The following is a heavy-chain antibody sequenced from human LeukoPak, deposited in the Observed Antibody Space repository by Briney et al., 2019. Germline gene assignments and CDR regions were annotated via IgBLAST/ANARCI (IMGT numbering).Heavy chain of an antibody. J-gene: IGHJ6*03. CDR2: INPSGGST. Sequence: ASVKVSCKASGYTFTSYYMHWVRQAPGQGLEWMGIINPSGGSTSYAQKFQGRVTMTRDTSTSTVYMELSSLRSEDTAVYYCAREYSTSVPSTGYYYYYMDVWGKGTTVTVSS. D-gene: IGHD6-6*01. V-gene: IGHV1-46*01. CDR1: GYTFTSYY. CDR3: AREYSTSVPSTGYYYYYMDV.